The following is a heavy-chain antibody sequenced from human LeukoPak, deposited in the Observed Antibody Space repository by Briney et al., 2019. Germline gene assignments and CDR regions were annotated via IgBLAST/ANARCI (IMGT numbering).Heavy chain of an antibody. Sequence: GGSLRLSCAASGFTFSNYWMHWVRQAPGKGLVWVSRINTDGSSTSYADSVKGRFTISRDNAKNTLYLQMNSLRAEDTAVYYCARAAGFCTNGVCSLGYWGQGTLVTVSS. CDR1: GFTFSNYW. J-gene: IGHJ4*02. V-gene: IGHV3-74*01. D-gene: IGHD2-8*01. CDR2: INTDGSST. CDR3: ARAAGFCTNGVCSLGY.